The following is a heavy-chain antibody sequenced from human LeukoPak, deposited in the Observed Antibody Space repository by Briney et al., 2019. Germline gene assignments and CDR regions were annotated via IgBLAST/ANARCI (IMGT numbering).Heavy chain of an antibody. D-gene: IGHD5-18*01. CDR1: GFTFSSYS. CDR3: ARDSYGLDY. Sequence: HPGGSLRLSCAASGFTFSSYSMNWVRQAPGKGLEWVSYISSSSTTIYYADSVKGRFTISRHNSKNTLYLQMNSLRAEDTAVYYCARDSYGLDYWGQGTLVTVSS. J-gene: IGHJ4*02. CDR2: ISSSSTTI. V-gene: IGHV3-48*01.